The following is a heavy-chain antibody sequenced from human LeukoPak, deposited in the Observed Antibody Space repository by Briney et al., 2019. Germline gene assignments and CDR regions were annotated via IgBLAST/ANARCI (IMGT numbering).Heavy chain of an antibody. V-gene: IGHV3-23*01. D-gene: IGHD1-26*01. J-gene: IGHJ4*02. Sequence: GGSLRLSCVASGFTFSGYGMIWVRQAPGRGLEWVSSISDDGVSTYYADSVRGRFTISRDNSKNTFYLQMNNLRAEDTALYYCAKRTSYSGSYPHFDYWGQGTLVTVSS. CDR1: GFTFSGYG. CDR2: ISDDGVST. CDR3: AKRTSYSGSYPHFDY.